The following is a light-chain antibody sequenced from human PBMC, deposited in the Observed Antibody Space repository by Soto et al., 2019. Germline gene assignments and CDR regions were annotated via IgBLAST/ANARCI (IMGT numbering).Light chain of an antibody. J-gene: IGKJ5*01. CDR2: GAS. CDR3: QQYVSSPPT. CDR1: QTVNTF. Sequence: EIVLTQSPGTLSLSPGERATLSCRTSQTVNTFLAWYEQKPGRTPRLLIYGASTRAAGIPGRFSGSGSGTDFTLTISRLEPEDFAVYYCQQYVSSPPTFGQGTRLEIK. V-gene: IGKV3-20*01.